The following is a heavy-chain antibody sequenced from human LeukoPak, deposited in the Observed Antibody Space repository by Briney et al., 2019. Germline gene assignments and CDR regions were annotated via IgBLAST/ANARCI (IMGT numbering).Heavy chain of an antibody. CDR3: ARHGTISSESYFDY. D-gene: IGHD1-14*01. CDR1: VGSVSSYY. J-gene: IGHJ4*02. V-gene: IGHV4-59*08. Sequence: SETLSLTCSVSVGSVSSYYWSWIRQSPGKGLEWIGYIHNSGRTNYNPSLKSRVTGFVDTSKNQVSLRLSSVTAADTAVYYCARHGTISSESYFDYWGQGALVTVSS. CDR2: IHNSGRT.